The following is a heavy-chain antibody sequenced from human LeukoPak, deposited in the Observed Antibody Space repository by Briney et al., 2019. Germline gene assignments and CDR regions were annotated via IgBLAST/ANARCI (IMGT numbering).Heavy chain of an antibody. D-gene: IGHD3-10*01. J-gene: IGHJ4*02. CDR2: IYYSGST. Sequence: PSETLSLTCTVSGYSISNDYYWGWMRQPPGKGLEWIGSIYYSGSTYYNPSLKSRVTISVDTSKNQFSLKLSSVTAADTAVYYCARDLYGSGSLLDYWGQGTLVTVSS. CDR1: GYSISNDYY. V-gene: IGHV4-38-2*02. CDR3: ARDLYGSGSLLDY.